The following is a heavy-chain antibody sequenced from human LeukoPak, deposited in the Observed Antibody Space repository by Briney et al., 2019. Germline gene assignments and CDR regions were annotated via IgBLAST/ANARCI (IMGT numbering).Heavy chain of an antibody. CDR1: GGSTSSGGYY. J-gene: IGHJ4*02. CDR2: IYYSGST. Sequence: SETLSLTCTVSGGSTSSGGYYWSWIRQHPGKGLEWIGYIYYSGSTYYNPSLKSRVTISVDTSKNQFSLKLSFVTAADTAVYYCARSVFRGYALAYWGQGTLVTVSS. D-gene: IGHD3-22*01. CDR3: ARSVFRGYALAY. V-gene: IGHV4-31*03.